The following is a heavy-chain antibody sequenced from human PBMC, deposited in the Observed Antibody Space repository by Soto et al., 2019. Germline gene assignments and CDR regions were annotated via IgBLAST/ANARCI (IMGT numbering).Heavy chain of an antibody. V-gene: IGHV1-69*13. Sequence: ASVKVSCKASGGTFSSYAISWVRQAPGQGLEWMGGIIPIFGTANYAQKFQGRVTITADESTSTAYMELSSLRSEDTAVYYCARDAGSSEKIFDYWGQGTLVTVSS. CDR2: IIPIFGTA. J-gene: IGHJ4*02. CDR3: ARDAGSSEKIFDY. D-gene: IGHD6-6*01. CDR1: GGTFSSYA.